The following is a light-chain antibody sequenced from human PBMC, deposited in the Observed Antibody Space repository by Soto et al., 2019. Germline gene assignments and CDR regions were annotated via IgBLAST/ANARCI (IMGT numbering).Light chain of an antibody. Sequence: NFMLTQPHSVSESPGKTVTISCTGSSGSIASNYVQWYQQRPGSAPTTVIYEDNQRPSGVPDRSSGSIDSSSNSASLTISGLKTEDEADYYCQSYDSSNPVVFGGGTKLTVL. V-gene: IGLV6-57*02. CDR2: EDN. CDR3: QSYDSSNPVV. CDR1: SGSIASNY. J-gene: IGLJ2*01.